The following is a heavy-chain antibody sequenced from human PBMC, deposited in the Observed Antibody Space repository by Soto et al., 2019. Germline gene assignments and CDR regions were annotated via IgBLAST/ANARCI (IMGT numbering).Heavy chain of an antibody. CDR2: MNPISENT. Sequence: QVQLVQSGAEVKKPGASVKVSCKASGYTFTSHDINWVRQATGQGLEWMGWMNPISENTGYAQKFQGRVTMTRNTSKSTAYMELSSLRSEDTAVYYWARRLRRGQRNWFDPWGQGTLVTVSS. CDR1: GYTFTSHD. CDR3: ARRLRRGQRNWFDP. D-gene: IGHD2-21*02. V-gene: IGHV1-8*02. J-gene: IGHJ5*02.